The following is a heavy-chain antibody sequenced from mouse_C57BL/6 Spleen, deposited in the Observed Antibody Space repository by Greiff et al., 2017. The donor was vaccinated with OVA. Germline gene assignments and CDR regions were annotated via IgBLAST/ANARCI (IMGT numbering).Heavy chain of an antibody. D-gene: IGHD4-1*01. CDR3: ARTGLTGTYFDY. J-gene: IGHJ2*01. CDR2: ISSGSSTI. CDR1: GFTFSDYG. V-gene: IGHV5-17*01. Sequence: EVQLQESGGGLVKPGGSLKLSCAASGFTFSDYGMHWVRQAPEKGLEWVAYISSGSSTIYYADTVKGRFTISRDNAKNTLFLQMTSLRSEDTAMYYCARTGLTGTYFDYRGQGTTLTVSS.